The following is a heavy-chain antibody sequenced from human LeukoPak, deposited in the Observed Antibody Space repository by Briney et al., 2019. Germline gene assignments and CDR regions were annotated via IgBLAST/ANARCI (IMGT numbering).Heavy chain of an antibody. D-gene: IGHD3-10*01. J-gene: IGHJ4*02. CDR3: TRGYGSGSYSYYFDF. Sequence: SDTLSLPCAVYGGSFSGYYWSWTRQPPGKGLEWIGEVNHGGSTNHSPSLKSRVTISLDTSKNQFSLKLTSVTAADTAVYYCTRGYGSGSYSYYFDFWGQGTLVTVSS. V-gene: IGHV4-34*01. CDR2: VNHGGST. CDR1: GGSFSGYY.